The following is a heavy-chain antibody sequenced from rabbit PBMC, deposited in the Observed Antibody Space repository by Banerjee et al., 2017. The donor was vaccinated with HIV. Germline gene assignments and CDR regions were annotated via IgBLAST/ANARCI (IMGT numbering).Heavy chain of an antibody. V-gene: IGHV1S40*01. CDR1: GFDFSSYY. CDR3: ARSSGYDGYGYDL. D-gene: IGHD6-1*01. J-gene: IGHJ3*01. CDR2: IYTGSSGST. Sequence: QSLEESGGDLVKPGASLTLTCKASGFDFSSYYMSWVRQAPGKGLEWIACIYTGSSGSTYYASWAKGRFTISKTSSTTVTLQMTSLTAADTAPYFCARSSGYDGYGYDLWGQGTLVTVS.